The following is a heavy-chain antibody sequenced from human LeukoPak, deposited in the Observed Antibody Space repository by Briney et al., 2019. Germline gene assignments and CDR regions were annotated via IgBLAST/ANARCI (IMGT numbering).Heavy chain of an antibody. CDR1: GGSIRSSSYY. Sequence: SETLSLTCTVSGGSIRSSSYYWGWIRQPPGKGLEWIGSIYYSGSTYYNPSLKSRVTISVDTSKNQFSLKLSSVTAADTAVYYCARISSSALSAAFDIWGQGTMVTVSS. D-gene: IGHD2-2*01. CDR3: ARISSSALSAAFDI. J-gene: IGHJ3*02. CDR2: IYYSGST. V-gene: IGHV4-39*07.